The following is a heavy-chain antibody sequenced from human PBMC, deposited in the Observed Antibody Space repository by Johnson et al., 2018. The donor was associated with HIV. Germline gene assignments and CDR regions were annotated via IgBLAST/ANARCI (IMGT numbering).Heavy chain of an antibody. CDR2: IKQDGSEK. V-gene: IGHV3-7*01. J-gene: IGHJ3*02. D-gene: IGHD4-17*01. CDR3: AKGPYGSAFDI. Sequence: VQLVESGGGVVRPGGSLRLSCAASGFTFDVYGMSWVRQAPGKGLEWVANIKQDGSEKYYVDSVKGRFTISRDNAKNTLYLQLNSLRAEDTAGDYCAKGPYGSAFDIWGQGTMVTVSS. CDR1: GFTFDVYG.